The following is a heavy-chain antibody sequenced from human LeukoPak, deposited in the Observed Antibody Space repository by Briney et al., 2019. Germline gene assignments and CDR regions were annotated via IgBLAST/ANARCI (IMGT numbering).Heavy chain of an antibody. V-gene: IGHV1-2*02. Sequence: ASVKVSCKASGYTFTGYYMHWVRQAPGQGLEWMGWISPNSGGTNYAQKFQGRVTMTRDTSISTAYMELSRLRSDDTAVYYCAKDREARSVAYDAFDIWGQGTKVTVSS. J-gene: IGHJ3*02. D-gene: IGHD3-3*01. CDR2: ISPNSGGT. CDR1: GYTFTGYY. CDR3: AKDREARSVAYDAFDI.